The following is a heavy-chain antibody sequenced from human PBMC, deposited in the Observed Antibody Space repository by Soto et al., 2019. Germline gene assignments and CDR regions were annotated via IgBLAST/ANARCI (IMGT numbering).Heavy chain of an antibody. CDR3: AREQYQLLRDGWFDP. D-gene: IGHD2-2*01. Sequence: QVQLQESGPGLVKPSETLSLTCTVSGGSISSYYWSWIRQPPGKGLEWIGYSYYSGSTNYNPSLKSRVTISVDTSKDQFSLKLSSVTAADTAVYYCAREQYQLLRDGWFDPWGQGTLVTVSS. CDR2: SYYSGST. J-gene: IGHJ5*02. CDR1: GGSISSYY. V-gene: IGHV4-59*01.